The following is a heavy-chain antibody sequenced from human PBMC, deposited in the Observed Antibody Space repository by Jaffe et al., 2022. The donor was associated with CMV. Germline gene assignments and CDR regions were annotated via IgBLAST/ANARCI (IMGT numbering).Heavy chain of an antibody. V-gene: IGHV3-33*01. J-gene: IGHJ6*02. CDR1: GFTFSSYG. CDR3: ARGGIYDFSRYGMDV. CDR2: IWYDGSNK. D-gene: IGHD3-3*01. Sequence: QVQLVESGGGVVQPGRSLRLSCAASGFTFSSYGMHWVRQAPGKGLEWVAVIWYDGSNKYYADSVKGRFTISRDNSKNTLYLQMNSLRAEDTAVYYCARGGIYDFSRYGMDVWGQGTTVTVSS.